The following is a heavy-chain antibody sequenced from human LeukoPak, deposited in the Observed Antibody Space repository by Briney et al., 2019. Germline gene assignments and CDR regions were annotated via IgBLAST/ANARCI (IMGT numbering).Heavy chain of an antibody. D-gene: IGHD5-12*01. V-gene: IGHV4-38-2*02. CDR2: IYHSGST. CDR3: ARWGSGYDFPPIGFDY. Sequence: PSETLSLTCTVSGYSISSGYYWGWIRQPPGKGLEWIGSIYHSGSTYYNPSLKSRVTISVDTSKNQFSLKLSSVTAADTAVYYCARWGSGYDFPPIGFDYWGQGTLVTVSS. CDR1: GYSISSGYY. J-gene: IGHJ4*02.